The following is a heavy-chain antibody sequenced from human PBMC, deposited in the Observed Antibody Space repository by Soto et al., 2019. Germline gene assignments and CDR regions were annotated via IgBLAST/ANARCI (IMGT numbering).Heavy chain of an antibody. Sequence: QVQLQESGPGLVNASGTQSLTCAVSGASINRDNWWTWVRQPPGKGLEWIGDIYHTGTTNYDSSLKSRATISIDESKNHFSLNLNSVTAADTAVYYCAGSVHFWGQGTLVAVSS. V-gene: IGHV4-4*02. D-gene: IGHD3-10*01. CDR2: IYHTGTT. CDR1: GASINRDNW. J-gene: IGHJ4*02. CDR3: AGSVHF.